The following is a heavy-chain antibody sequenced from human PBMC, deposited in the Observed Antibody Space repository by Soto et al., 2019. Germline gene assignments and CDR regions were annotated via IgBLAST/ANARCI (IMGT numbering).Heavy chain of an antibody. D-gene: IGHD3-16*01. CDR3: ARDMTPSDVLHAFDI. CDR1: GFTFSSYS. J-gene: IGHJ3*02. V-gene: IGHV3-48*01. Sequence: GGSLRLSCAASGFTFSSYSMNWVRQAPGKGLEWVSYISSSSSTIYYADSVKGRFTISRDNAKNSLYLQMNSLRAEDTAVYYCARDMTPSDVLHAFDIWGQGTMVTVSS. CDR2: ISSSSSTI.